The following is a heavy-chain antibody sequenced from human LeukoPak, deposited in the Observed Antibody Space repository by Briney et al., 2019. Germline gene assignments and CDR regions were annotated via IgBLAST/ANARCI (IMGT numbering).Heavy chain of an antibody. D-gene: IGHD2-2*02. CDR2: IYPGDSDT. V-gene: IGHV5-51*01. Sequence: GESLKISRKGSGYSFTSYWIGWVRQMPGKGLEWMGIIYPGDSDTRYSPSFQGQVTISADKSISTAYLQWSSLKASDTAMYYCARQDIVVVPAAISVPDNYYYYYMDVWGKGTTVTVSS. CDR3: ARQDIVVVPAAISVPDNYYYYYMDV. CDR1: GYSFTSYW. J-gene: IGHJ6*03.